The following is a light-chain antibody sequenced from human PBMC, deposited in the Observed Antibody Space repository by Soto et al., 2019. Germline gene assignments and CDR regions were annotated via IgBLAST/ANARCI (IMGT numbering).Light chain of an antibody. CDR1: QSISTY. J-gene: IGKJ4*01. V-gene: IGKV3-11*01. CDR3: HQRSTWPLT. CDR2: DAS. Sequence: EIVVTQSPATLSLSPGERATLSCRASQSISTYLAWYQHKPGQAPRLLIYDASNRATGIPARFSGSVSGTDFTLTISSLEPEDFAVYYCHQRSTWPLTFGGGTKVEIK.